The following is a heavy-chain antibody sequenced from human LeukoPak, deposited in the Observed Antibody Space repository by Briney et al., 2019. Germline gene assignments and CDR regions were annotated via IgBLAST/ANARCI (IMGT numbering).Heavy chain of an antibody. CDR3: ARGPPGGQFDP. Sequence: PAETLSLTCAVFGGSISSYYWSWIRQPAGKGLEWIGRIHTSGSTNSNPSLKSRVTMSVDTSKNQFSLKLSSVTAADTAVYYCARGPPGGQFDPWGQGTLVTVSS. J-gene: IGHJ5*02. CDR2: IHTSGST. V-gene: IGHV4-4*07. CDR1: GGSISSYY. D-gene: IGHD3-10*01.